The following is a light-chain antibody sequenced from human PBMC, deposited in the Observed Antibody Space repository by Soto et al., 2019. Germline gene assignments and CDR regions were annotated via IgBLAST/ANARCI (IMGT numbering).Light chain of an antibody. V-gene: IGKV1-5*03. CDR3: PLYNSYSWT. J-gene: IGKJ1*01. Sequence: DRKMTQSPSTLSSSVGDRVTITCRASQSVNRWLAWYQQKPGKAPKLLIYETSSLESGVPSRFGGSGSGTEFTLTISSLQPDDFAIYCCPLYNSYSWTFGQGTKVDIK. CDR1: QSVNRW. CDR2: ETS.